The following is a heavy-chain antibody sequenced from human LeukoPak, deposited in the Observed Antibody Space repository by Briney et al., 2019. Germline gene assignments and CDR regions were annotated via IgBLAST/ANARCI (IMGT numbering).Heavy chain of an antibody. Sequence: PGGSLRLSCAASGFTLSSYWMHWVRQAPGKGLVWVSRIDSDGSSTSYADSVKGRFTISRDNAKNTLYLQMNSLRAEDTAVYFCARDTSGTSGYYYEGDAFDIWGHGTMVTVSS. D-gene: IGHD3-22*01. V-gene: IGHV3-74*01. J-gene: IGHJ3*02. CDR3: ARDTSGTSGYYYEGDAFDI. CDR2: IDSDGSST. CDR1: GFTLSSYW.